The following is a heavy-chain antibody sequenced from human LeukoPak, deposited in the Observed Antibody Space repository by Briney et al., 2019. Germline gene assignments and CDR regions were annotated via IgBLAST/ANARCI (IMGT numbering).Heavy chain of an antibody. V-gene: IGHV1-18*01. CDR1: GYSYINHA. CDR3: VRHGDGGYY. CDR2: IIPSNGNT. D-gene: IGHD4-23*01. Sequence: ASVTVSCKASGYSYINHAIAWVRQAPGQGLEWMGWIIPSNGNTDYGQKFQGRLSVTTDTSASTAYMVMRGLTSDDTAIYYCVRHGDGGYYWGEETPVTVSS. J-gene: IGHJ4*02.